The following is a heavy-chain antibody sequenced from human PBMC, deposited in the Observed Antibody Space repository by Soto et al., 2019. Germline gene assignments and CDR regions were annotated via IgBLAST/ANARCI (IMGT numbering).Heavy chain of an antibody. V-gene: IGHV3-30*18. J-gene: IGHJ4*02. CDR1: GFTFSSYG. CDR2: ISYDGSNK. D-gene: IGHD3-22*01. CDR3: AKDDDYDSSSYQSH. Sequence: QVQLVESGGGVVQPGRSLSLSCAASGFTFSSYGMHWVRQAPVKWLERVAVISYDGSNKYYADSVKGRFTIARDNSKNTLYLQMNSLSAEDTAVYYCAKDDDYDSSSYQSHWGQGTLVTVSS.